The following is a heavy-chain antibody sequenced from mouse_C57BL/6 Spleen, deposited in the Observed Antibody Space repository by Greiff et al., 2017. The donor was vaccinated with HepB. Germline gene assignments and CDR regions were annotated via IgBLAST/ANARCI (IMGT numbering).Heavy chain of an antibody. J-gene: IGHJ2*01. CDR2: INPNNGGT. CDR3: ARHTGSTYYRNFYLDY. CDR1: GYTFTDYY. V-gene: IGHV1-26*01. D-gene: IGHD2-5*01. Sequence: EVQLQQSGPELVKPGASVKISCKASGYTFTDYYMNWVKQSHGKSLEWIGDINPNNGGTSYNQKFKGKATLTVDKSSSTAYMELRSLTSADSAVYYWARHTGSTYYRNFYLDYWGQGTTLTVSS.